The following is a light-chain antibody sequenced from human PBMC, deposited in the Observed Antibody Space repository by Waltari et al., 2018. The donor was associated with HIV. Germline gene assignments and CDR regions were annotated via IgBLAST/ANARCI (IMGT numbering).Light chain of an antibody. CDR1: QSVGSA. Sequence: EIVMTQSPATLSVSPGERVALSCRASQSVGSALAWYQQNPGQVPRLLIYGASTRATGVPARFSGSGSETEFTLTISSLQSEDFAVYYCQQYNKWPLTFGGGTKVEIK. V-gene: IGKV3-15*01. CDR2: GAS. J-gene: IGKJ4*01. CDR3: QQYNKWPLT.